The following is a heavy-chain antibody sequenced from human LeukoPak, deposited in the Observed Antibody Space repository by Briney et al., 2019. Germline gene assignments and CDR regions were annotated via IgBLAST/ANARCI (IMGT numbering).Heavy chain of an antibody. CDR3: VCYGIAPPY. CDR2: IQNDGSST. D-gene: IGHD2-8*01. V-gene: IGHV3-74*01. Sequence: PGGSLRLSCEASGFTFSSYWMHWVRQAPAKGPEWVSRIQNDGSSTVYADSVKGRFTISRDNAKNTLYLQMNTLRVGDTAVYYCVCYGIAPPYWGQGTLVTVSS. CDR1: GFTFSSYW. J-gene: IGHJ4*02.